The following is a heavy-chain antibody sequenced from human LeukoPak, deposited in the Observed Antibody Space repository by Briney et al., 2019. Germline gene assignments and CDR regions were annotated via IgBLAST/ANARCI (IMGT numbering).Heavy chain of an antibody. J-gene: IGHJ4*02. Sequence: GGSLRLSCAASGFNFINSAMHWVRQAPGKGLEYVSGIARNGGSTYYTNSVKGRFTISRDDSKNTLYLQMGSLRPEDMAAYYCARGGVWQQLAVDYWGQGTLVTVSS. CDR2: IARNGGST. CDR3: ARGGVWQQLAVDY. CDR1: GFNFINSA. V-gene: IGHV3-64*01. D-gene: IGHD6-13*01.